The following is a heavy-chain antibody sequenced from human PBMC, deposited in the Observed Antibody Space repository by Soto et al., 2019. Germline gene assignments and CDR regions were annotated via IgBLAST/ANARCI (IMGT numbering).Heavy chain of an antibody. Sequence: EVQLVESGGGLVQPGGSLRLSCSASGFTFSSYAMHWVRQAPGKGLEYVSAISSNGGSTYYADSVKGRFTISRDNSKNTLYLQMSSLRAEDTAVYYCVKDWGYSYGLEGYYGMDVWGQGTTVTVSS. D-gene: IGHD5-18*01. V-gene: IGHV3-64D*08. CDR2: ISSNGGST. CDR1: GFTFSSYA. J-gene: IGHJ6*02. CDR3: VKDWGYSYGLEGYYGMDV.